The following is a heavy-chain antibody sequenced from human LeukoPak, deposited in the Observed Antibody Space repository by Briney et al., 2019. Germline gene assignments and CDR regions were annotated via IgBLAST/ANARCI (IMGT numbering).Heavy chain of an antibody. D-gene: IGHD5-12*01. CDR1: GFTLSSYW. CDR2: INNDGVST. CDR3: ARKHRSGGYGGTIGY. V-gene: IGHV3-74*01. Sequence: GGSLRLSCAPSGFTLSSYWMQWVRHVPGEGLEWLSRINNDGVSTNYADSVKGRFTISRDNAKNTLYLRMNSLRAEDTAIYYCARKHRSGGYGGTIGYWGPGTLVTAAS. J-gene: IGHJ4*02.